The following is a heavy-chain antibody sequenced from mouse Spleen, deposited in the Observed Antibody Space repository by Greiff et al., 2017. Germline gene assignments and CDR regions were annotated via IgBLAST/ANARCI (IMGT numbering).Heavy chain of an antibody. CDR3: ARVGGRIYYFDY. CDR1: GFTFSDYY. D-gene: IGHD3-3*01. J-gene: IGHJ2*01. Sequence: EVQLVESEGGLVQPGSSMKLSCTASGFTFSDYYMAWVRQVPEKGLEWVANINYDGSSTYYLDSLKSRFIISRDNAKNILYLQMTSLKSEDTASYYCARVGGRIYYFDYWGQGTTLTVSS. CDR2: INYDGSST. V-gene: IGHV5-16*01.